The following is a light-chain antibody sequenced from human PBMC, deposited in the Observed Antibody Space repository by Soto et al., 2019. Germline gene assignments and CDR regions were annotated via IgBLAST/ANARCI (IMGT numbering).Light chain of an antibody. J-gene: IGKJ1*01. Sequence: DGKITHSPSSLSASVGNILTITCLASQSISYYLDWYQQKQGRAPRLLIYSTSTLQSGVPSKFSGSASGTDFTLTISSLQPEDFATYYCQQSYSTPWTFGRGTKVDIK. CDR1: QSISYY. CDR3: QQSYSTPWT. V-gene: IGKV1-39*01. CDR2: STS.